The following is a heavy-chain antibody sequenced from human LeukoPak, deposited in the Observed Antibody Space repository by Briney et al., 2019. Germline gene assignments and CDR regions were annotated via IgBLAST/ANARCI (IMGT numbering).Heavy chain of an antibody. D-gene: IGHD4-17*01. V-gene: IGHV4-30-4*01. J-gene: IGHJ6*02. CDR1: GGSISSGDYY. CDR3: ARVNDDYEGHYYGMDV. Sequence: PSQTLTLTCTVSGGSISSGDYYWSWLRQPPGKGLEWIGYIYYGRDTYYTPSLKSRVTISVDTSKSQFSLKLNSVTAADTAVYYCARVNDDYEGHYYGMDVWGQGTTVTVSS. CDR2: IYYGRDT.